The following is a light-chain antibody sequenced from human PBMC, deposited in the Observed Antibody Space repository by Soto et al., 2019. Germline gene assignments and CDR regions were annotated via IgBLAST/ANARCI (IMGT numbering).Light chain of an antibody. V-gene: IGKV1-39*01. J-gene: IGKJ2*03. CDR3: QQTFRTPYS. CDR2: AAS. Sequence: DMQMTQSPSSLSASVGDRVTISCRASQSSSTFLNWYQQKPGKAPYLLIYAASTLQSGVPSRFSGSGSGTDFTLTISSLQPEDFAIYYCQQTFRTPYSFGQGTKLEIK. CDR1: QSSSTF.